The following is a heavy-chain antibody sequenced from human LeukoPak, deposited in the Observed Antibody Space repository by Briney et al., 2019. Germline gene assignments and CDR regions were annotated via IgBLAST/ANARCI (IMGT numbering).Heavy chain of an antibody. V-gene: IGHV3-9*01. CDR2: ISWNSGSI. D-gene: IGHD6-19*01. CDR1: GFTFDDYA. J-gene: IGHJ5*02. CDR3: ANSGWYP. Sequence: GGSLRLSCAASGFTFDDYAMHWVRQAPGKGLEWVSGISWNSGSIGYADSVKSRFTISRDNAKNSLYLQMNSLRAEDTALYYCANSGWYPWGQGTLVTVSS.